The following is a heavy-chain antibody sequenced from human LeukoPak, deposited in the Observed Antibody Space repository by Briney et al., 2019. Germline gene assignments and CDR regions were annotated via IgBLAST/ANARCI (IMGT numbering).Heavy chain of an antibody. J-gene: IGHJ5*02. CDR1: GYSFTSYW. Sequence: GESLKISCKGSGYSFTSYWIGWVRQMPGKGLEWMGIIYPDDSNARYSPSFQGQDTISADKSISTAYLQWSSLKASDTAMYYCARGVKAKQQLVPVRSRVFDPWGQGTLVTVSS. CDR2: IYPDDSNA. D-gene: IGHD6-13*01. CDR3: ARGVKAKQQLVPVRSRVFDP. V-gene: IGHV5-51*01.